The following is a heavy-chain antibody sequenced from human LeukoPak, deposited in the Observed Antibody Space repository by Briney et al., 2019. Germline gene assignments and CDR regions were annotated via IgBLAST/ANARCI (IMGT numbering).Heavy chain of an antibody. D-gene: IGHD4-17*01. CDR2: IYYSGST. CDR3: ARDSPGEGYGDLGDYYFDY. CDR1: GGSISSGDYY. Sequence: SQTLSLTCTVSGGSISSGDYYWSWIRQPPGKGLEWIGYIYYSGSTYYHPSLKSRVTISVDTSKNQFSLKLSSVTAADTAVYYCARDSPGEGYGDLGDYYFDYWGQGTLVTVSS. J-gene: IGHJ4*02. V-gene: IGHV4-30-4*01.